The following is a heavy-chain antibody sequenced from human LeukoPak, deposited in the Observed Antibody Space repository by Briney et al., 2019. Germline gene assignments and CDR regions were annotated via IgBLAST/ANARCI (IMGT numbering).Heavy chain of an antibody. CDR1: GFTFSSYS. J-gene: IGHJ5*02. CDR2: ISSSSYI. CDR3: ARDWYYDYVWGSYRPTNWFDP. V-gene: IGHV3-21*01. D-gene: IGHD3-16*02. Sequence: GGSLRLSCAASGFTFSSYSMNWVRQAPGKGLEWVSSISSSSYIYYADSVKGRFTISRDNAKNSLYLQMNSLRAEDTAVYYCARDWYYDYVWGSYRPTNWFDPWGQGTLVTVSS.